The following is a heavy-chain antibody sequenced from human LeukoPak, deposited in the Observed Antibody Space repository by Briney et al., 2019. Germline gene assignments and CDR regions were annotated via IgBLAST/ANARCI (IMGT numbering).Heavy chain of an antibody. CDR2: IYYSGST. CDR3: ATTGYCSSTSCYDFAFDI. Sequence: WVRQPPGKGLEWIGYIYYSGSTYYNPSLKSRVTISVDTSKNQFSLKLSSVTAADTAVYYCATTGYCSSTSCYDFAFDIWGQGTMVTVSS. J-gene: IGHJ3*02. V-gene: IGHV4-30-4*08. D-gene: IGHD2-2*03.